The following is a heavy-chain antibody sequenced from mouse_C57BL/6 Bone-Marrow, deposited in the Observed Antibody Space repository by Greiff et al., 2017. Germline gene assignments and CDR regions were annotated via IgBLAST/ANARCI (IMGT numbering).Heavy chain of an antibody. CDR2: FDPENGDT. CDR3: TTPTGTYDY. D-gene: IGHD4-1*02. Sequence: EVQLQQSGAELVRPGASVKLSCTASGFNIKDDYMHWVKQRPEQGLEWIGWFDPENGDTEYASKFQGKATITADTSSNPAYLQLSSLTSEDTAVYYCTTPTGTYDYWGQGTTRTVSS. J-gene: IGHJ2*01. V-gene: IGHV14-4*01. CDR1: GFNIKDDY.